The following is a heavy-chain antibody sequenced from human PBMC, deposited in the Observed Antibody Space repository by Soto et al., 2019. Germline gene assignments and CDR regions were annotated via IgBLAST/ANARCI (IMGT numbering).Heavy chain of an antibody. CDR3: AKDIGATYYDFWSGYYTH. V-gene: IGHV3-23*01. CDR1: GFTFSSYA. CDR2: ISGSGGST. D-gene: IGHD3-3*01. J-gene: IGHJ4*02. Sequence: PGGSLRLSCAASGFTFSSYAMSWVRQAPGKGLEWVSAISGSGGSTYYADSVKGRFTISRDNSKNTLYLQMNSLRAEDTAVYYCAKDIGATYYDFWSGYYTHWGQGTLVTVSS.